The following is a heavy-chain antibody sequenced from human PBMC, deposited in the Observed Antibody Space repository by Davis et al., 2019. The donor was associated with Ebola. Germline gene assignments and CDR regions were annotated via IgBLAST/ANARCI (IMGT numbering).Heavy chain of an antibody. V-gene: IGHV3-48*01. CDR1: GFLFSTYS. CDR2: ISSRSSTI. CDR3: ARVAGPHYCASTNCPIDY. D-gene: IGHD2-2*01. Sequence: GESLKISCAASGFLFSTYSMNWVRQAPGRGLEWVSYISSRSSTIYYADSVRGRFTISRDDDKNTLSLQLNSLRAEDTAVYYCARVAGPHYCASTNCPIDYWGQGTLVTVSS. J-gene: IGHJ4*02.